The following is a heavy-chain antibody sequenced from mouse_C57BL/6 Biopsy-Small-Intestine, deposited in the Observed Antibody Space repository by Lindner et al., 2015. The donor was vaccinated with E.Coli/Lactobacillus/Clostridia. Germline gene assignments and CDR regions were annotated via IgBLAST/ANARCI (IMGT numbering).Heavy chain of an antibody. CDR2: FDPEDIET. Sequence: SVKVSCKVSGYSLTELSIHWVRQAPGKGLEWMGGFDPEDIETIYAQKFQDRVTLTGDTSTDTAYMELSSLRSEDTAVYYCATVGGSLNNWFDPWGQGTLVTVSS. CDR3: ATVGGSLNNWFDP. CDR1: GYSLTELS. V-gene: IGHV1-83*01. D-gene: IGHD4-1*02. J-gene: IGHJ4*01.